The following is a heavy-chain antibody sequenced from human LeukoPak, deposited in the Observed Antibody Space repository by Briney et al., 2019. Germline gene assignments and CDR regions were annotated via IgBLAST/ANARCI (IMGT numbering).Heavy chain of an antibody. J-gene: IGHJ5*02. CDR2: IIPIFGTA. CDR1: GYTFTSYA. Sequence: ASVKVSCKASGYTFTSYAMNWVRQAPGQGLEWMGGIIPIFGTANYAQKFQGRVTITADESTSTAYMELSSLRSEDTAVYYCASDYGDYNWFDPWGQGTLVTVSS. CDR3: ASDYGDYNWFDP. V-gene: IGHV1-69*13. D-gene: IGHD4-17*01.